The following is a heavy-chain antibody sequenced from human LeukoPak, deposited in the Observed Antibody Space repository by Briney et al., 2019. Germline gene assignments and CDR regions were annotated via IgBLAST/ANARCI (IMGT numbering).Heavy chain of an antibody. D-gene: IGHD3-3*01. CDR1: GGTFSSYT. Sequence: SVKVSCKASGGTFSSYTISWVRQAPGQGLEWMGGIIPIFGTANYAQKFQGRVTITADESTSTAYMELSSLRSEDTAVYYCARTIRDFWSGYSNWFDPWGQGTLVTVSS. CDR3: ARTIRDFWSGYSNWFDP. J-gene: IGHJ5*02. CDR2: IIPIFGTA. V-gene: IGHV1-69*13.